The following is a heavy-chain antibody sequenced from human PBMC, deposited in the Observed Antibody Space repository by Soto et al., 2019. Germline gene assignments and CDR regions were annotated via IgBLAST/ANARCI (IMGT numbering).Heavy chain of an antibody. V-gene: IGHV4-31*03. CDR2: IYYSGST. CDR3: ARDRGITNWFDP. Sequence: PSETLSLTCTVSGGSISSGGYYWSWIRQHPGKGLEWIGYIYYSGSTYYNPSLKSRVTISVDTSKNQFSLKLSSVTAADTAMYYCARDRGITNWFDPWGQGTLVTVPS. D-gene: IGHD1-20*01. J-gene: IGHJ5*02. CDR1: GGSISSGGYY.